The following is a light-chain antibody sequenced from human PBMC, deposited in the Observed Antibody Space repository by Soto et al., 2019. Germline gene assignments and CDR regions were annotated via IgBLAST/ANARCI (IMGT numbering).Light chain of an antibody. V-gene: IGKV1-5*01. J-gene: IGKJ1*01. CDR2: DAS. CDR3: QQYNSYRT. Sequence: DIQMTQSPSTLSASVGDRVTITCRASQSISSWLAWYQQKPGKAPKLLIYDASSLESGVPSRFSGSGSGTEFTLTISSLQPDDFATNDCQQYNSYRTFGQGTKVEIK. CDR1: QSISSW.